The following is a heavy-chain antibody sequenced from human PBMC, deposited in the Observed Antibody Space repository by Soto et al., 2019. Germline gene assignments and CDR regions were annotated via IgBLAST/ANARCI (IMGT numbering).Heavy chain of an antibody. Sequence: ASVKVSCKASGYTFTGYYMHWVRQSPGQGLEWMGWINPNSGVTNYAQKFQGWVTMTRDTSISTAYMELSRLRSDDTAVYYCARALRGGTGTYYYYYGMDVWGQGTTVTVSS. CDR2: INPNSGVT. V-gene: IGHV1-2*04. J-gene: IGHJ6*02. CDR3: ARALRGGTGTYYYYYGMDV. CDR1: GYTFTGYY. D-gene: IGHD1-1*01.